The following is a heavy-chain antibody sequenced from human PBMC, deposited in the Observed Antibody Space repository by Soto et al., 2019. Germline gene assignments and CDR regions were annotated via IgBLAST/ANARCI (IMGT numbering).Heavy chain of an antibody. D-gene: IGHD3-3*01. CDR2: ISYDGSNK. CDR3: ARDKRDLRFLEWSYYFDF. J-gene: IGHJ4*02. V-gene: IGHV3-30-3*01. CDR1: GFTFSSYA. Sequence: QVQLVESGGGVVQPGRSPRLSCAASGFTFSSYAMHWVRQAPGKGLEWVAVISYDGSNKYYADSVKGRFTISRDNSKNTPYLQMNSLRAEGTAVYYCARDKRDLRFLEWSYYFDFWGQGTLVTVSS.